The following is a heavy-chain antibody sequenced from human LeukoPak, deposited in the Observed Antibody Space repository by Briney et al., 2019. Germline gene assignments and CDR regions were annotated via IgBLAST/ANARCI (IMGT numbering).Heavy chain of an antibody. Sequence: ASVKVSCTASGYTFTSSDINRGRQAPGQGLEWMGWMNPNSGNTGYAQKFQGRVTMTRNTSISTAYMQLSSLRSEDTAVYYCARQSSGWYEYYYYGMDVWGQGTTVTVSS. CDR3: ARQSSGWYEYYYYGMDV. CDR2: MNPNSGNT. V-gene: IGHV1-8*01. D-gene: IGHD6-19*01. J-gene: IGHJ6*02. CDR1: GYTFTSSD.